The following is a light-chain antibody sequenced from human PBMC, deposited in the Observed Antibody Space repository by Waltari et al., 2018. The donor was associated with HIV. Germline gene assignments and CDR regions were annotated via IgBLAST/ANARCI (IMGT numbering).Light chain of an antibody. Sequence: DIVMTQSPPLLPPTPAKQAYSSSRSSQSLLHSNANNHVDWYVQKPGQSPPLLIYLGSNRASGVPDRFSGSGSGTNFTLKIGRVAAEDVGVYYCMQPLQTPWTFGQGTKVEIK. CDR2: LGS. V-gene: IGKV2-28*01. CDR3: MQPLQTPWT. J-gene: IGKJ1*01. CDR1: QSLLHSNANNH.